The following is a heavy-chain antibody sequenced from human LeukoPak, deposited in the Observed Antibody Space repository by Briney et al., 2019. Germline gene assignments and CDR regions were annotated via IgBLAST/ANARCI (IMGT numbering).Heavy chain of an antibody. V-gene: IGHV3-7*01. D-gene: IGHD3-3*01. CDR1: GFTFSTYW. J-gene: IGHJ4*02. CDR3: AREVNFWSGYYDY. CDR2: IKQDGSDK. Sequence: GGSLRLSCAASGFTFSTYWMSWVRQAPGKGLEWVASIKQDGSDKYYVDSVKGRFTISRDNAKKSLYLQVNSLRAEDTAVYYCAREVNFWSGYYDYWGQGTLVTVSS.